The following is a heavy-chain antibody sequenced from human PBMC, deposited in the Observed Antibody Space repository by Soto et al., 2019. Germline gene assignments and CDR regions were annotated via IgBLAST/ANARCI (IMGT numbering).Heavy chain of an antibody. CDR2: SYWDDDK. V-gene: IGHV2-5*02. Sequence: QITLKASGPTLVKPTQTLTLTGTFSGFSLTTSGVGVGWIRQPPGKALAWLALSYWDDDKRYSPSLKSRLTITRYASKSRGVLTMTTLDPVDTASYYCLCRAVPPRGGYHFYYWGQGTLVTVS. J-gene: IGHJ4*02. CDR1: GFSLTTSGVG. D-gene: IGHD1-26*01. CDR3: LCRAVPPRGGYHFYY.